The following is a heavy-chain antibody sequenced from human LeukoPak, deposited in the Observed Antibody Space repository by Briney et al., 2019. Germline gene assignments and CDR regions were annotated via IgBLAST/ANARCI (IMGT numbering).Heavy chain of an antibody. V-gene: IGHV4-34*01. D-gene: IGHD2-15*01. Sequence: PSETLSLTCAVYGGSFSGYYWSWIRQPPGKGLEWIGKINHSGSTNYNPSLKSRVTISVDTSKNQFSLKLSSVTAADTAVYYCASTRVVGYYYMDVWGKGTTVTVSS. CDR3: ASTRVVGYYYMDV. CDR2: INHSGST. J-gene: IGHJ6*03. CDR1: GGSFSGYY.